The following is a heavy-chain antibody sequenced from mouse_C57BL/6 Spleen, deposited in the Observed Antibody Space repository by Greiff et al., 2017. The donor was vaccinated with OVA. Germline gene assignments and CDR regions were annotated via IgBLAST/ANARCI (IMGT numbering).Heavy chain of an antibody. CDR2: IYPGDGDT. D-gene: IGHD1-1*01. J-gene: IGHJ3*01. Sequence: QVQLQQSGAELVKPGASVKISCKASGYAFSSYWMNWVKQRPGKGLEWIGQIYPGDGDTNYNGKFKGKATLTADKSSSTAYMQLSSLTSEDSAVEFCARGGGSSYGAWFAYWGQGTLVTVSA. CDR3: ARGGGSSYGAWFAY. V-gene: IGHV1-80*01. CDR1: GYAFSSYW.